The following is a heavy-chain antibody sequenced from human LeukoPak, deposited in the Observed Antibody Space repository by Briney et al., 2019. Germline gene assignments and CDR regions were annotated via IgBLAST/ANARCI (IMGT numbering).Heavy chain of an antibody. CDR3: AKNPKVYYGSGSYYIAD. J-gene: IGHJ4*02. Sequence: GGSLRLSCAASGFTVSSNYMSWVRQAPGKGLEWVSVIYSGGSTYYADSVKGRFTISRDNSKNTLYLQMNSLRAEDTAVYYCAKNPKVYYGSGSYYIADWGQGTLVTVSS. CDR1: GFTVSSNY. D-gene: IGHD3-10*01. CDR2: IYSGGST. V-gene: IGHV3-66*01.